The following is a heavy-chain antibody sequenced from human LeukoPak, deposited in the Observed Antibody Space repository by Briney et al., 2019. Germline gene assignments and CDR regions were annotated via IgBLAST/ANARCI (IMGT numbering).Heavy chain of an antibody. CDR2: INHNGNVN. Sequence: PGGSLRLSYAASGFTSSSFWMNWARRAPGKGLESVASINHNGNVNYYVDPVKGRFTISRDNAKNSLYLQMSNLRAEDTAVYFCARGGGLDVWGQGATVTVSS. V-gene: IGHV3-7*03. J-gene: IGHJ6*02. CDR3: ARGGGLDV. D-gene: IGHD3-16*01. CDR1: GFTSSSFW.